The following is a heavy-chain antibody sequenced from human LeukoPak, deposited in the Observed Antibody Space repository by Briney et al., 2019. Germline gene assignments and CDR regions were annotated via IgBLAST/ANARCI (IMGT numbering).Heavy chain of an antibody. J-gene: IGHJ4*02. Sequence: GGSLRLSCAASGFTFSSYSMNWVRQAPGKGLEWVSYISSSSSTIYYADFVKGRFTISRDNAKNSLYLQMNSLRAEDTAVYYCARDRYYYDSSGYHFDYWGQGTLVTVSS. CDR1: GFTFSSYS. V-gene: IGHV3-48*04. CDR2: ISSSSSTI. CDR3: ARDRYYYDSSGYHFDY. D-gene: IGHD3-22*01.